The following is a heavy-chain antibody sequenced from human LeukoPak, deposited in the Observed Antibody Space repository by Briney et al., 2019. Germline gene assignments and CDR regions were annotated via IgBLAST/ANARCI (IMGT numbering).Heavy chain of an antibody. Sequence: SETLSLTCAVSGGSISSGGYTWSWIRQPPGKGLEWIGYIYHSGSTYYNPSLKSRVTISVDRSKNQFSLKLSSVTAADTAVYYCARERHYTMDVWGQGATVTVSS. D-gene: IGHD3-10*01. J-gene: IGHJ6*02. CDR3: ARERHYTMDV. V-gene: IGHV4-30-2*01. CDR1: GGSISSGGYT. CDR2: IYHSGST.